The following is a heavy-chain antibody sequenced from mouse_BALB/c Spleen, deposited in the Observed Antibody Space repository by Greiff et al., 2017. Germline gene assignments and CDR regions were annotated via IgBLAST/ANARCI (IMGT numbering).Heavy chain of an antibody. Sequence: VQLQQSGAELARPGASVKLSCKASGYTFTSYWMQWVKQRPGQGLEWIGAIYPGDGDTRYTQKFKGKATLTADKSSSTAYMQLSSLASEDSAVYYCARDDYEAAYWGQGTLVTVSA. CDR1: GYTFTSYW. CDR3: ARDDYEAAY. CDR2: IYPGDGDT. V-gene: IGHV1-87*01. D-gene: IGHD2-4*01. J-gene: IGHJ3*01.